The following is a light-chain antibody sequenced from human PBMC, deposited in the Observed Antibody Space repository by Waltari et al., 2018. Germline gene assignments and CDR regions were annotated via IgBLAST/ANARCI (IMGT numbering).Light chain of an antibody. CDR3: QQYYSTIFT. Sequence: DIVMTQSADSLSVSLGEGATINCTSSQSVLYRSSNKNFLAWYQQKPGQPPKLLIYWASTRESGVPDRFSGSGSGTDFTLTISSLQAEDVAVYYCQQYYSTIFTFGPGTKVDIK. CDR1: QSVLYRSSNKNF. J-gene: IGKJ3*01. V-gene: IGKV4-1*01. CDR2: WAS.